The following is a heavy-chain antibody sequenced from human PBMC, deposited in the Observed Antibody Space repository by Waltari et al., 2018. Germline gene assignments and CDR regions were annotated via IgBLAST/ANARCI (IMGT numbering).Heavy chain of an antibody. CDR3: AKAPYYYGSGSYSL. CDR2: IYSGGST. V-gene: IGHV3-23*03. Sequence: EVQLLESGGGLVQPGGSLRLSCAASGFTFSSYAMSWVRQAPGKGLEWVSVIYSGGSTYYAGSVKSLFTISRDNSKNTLYLQMNSLRAEDTAVYYCAKAPYYYGSGSYSLWGQGTLVTVSS. J-gene: IGHJ4*02. D-gene: IGHD3-10*01. CDR1: GFTFSSYA.